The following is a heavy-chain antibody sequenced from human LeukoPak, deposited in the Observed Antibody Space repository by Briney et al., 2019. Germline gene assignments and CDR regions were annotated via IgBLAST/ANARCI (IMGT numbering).Heavy chain of an antibody. CDR3: AKGRDGYSRSRFDY. CDR1: GYTLSSYA. V-gene: IGHV3-23*01. Sequence: GGSLRLPCAASGYTLSSYAMSWVRQAPGKGLEWVSPFNGSGGSTYYADSVKGRFTISRANSKNTLYLQMNSLRAEDTAVYYCAKGRDGYSRSRFDYWGQGTLVTVSS. D-gene: IGHD5-24*01. J-gene: IGHJ4*02. CDR2: FNGSGGST.